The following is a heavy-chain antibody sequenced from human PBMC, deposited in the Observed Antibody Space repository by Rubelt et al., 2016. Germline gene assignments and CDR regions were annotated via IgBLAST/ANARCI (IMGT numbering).Heavy chain of an antibody. V-gene: IGHV4-38-2*02. D-gene: IGHD3-10*01. CDR2: FFHDGST. Sequence: QVQLQESGPGLVKPSETLSLTCTVSGYSINNGYYWGWIRQPPGKGLEWIASFFHDGSTKYNPSLKSRVTKSKDGPKNQFPLNLSSVTAADTAVYYCARPTGASSASGSFLVWGQGTLVTVSS. J-gene: IGHJ4*02. CDR1: GYSINNGYY. CDR3: ARPTGASSASGSFLV.